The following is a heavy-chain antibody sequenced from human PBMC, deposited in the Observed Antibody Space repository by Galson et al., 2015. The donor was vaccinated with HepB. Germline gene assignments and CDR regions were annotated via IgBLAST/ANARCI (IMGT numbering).Heavy chain of an antibody. J-gene: IGHJ6*02. V-gene: IGHV3-23*01. CDR2: ISGSGGST. CDR1: GFTFSSYA. Sequence: SLRLACAASGFTFSSYAMSWVRQAPGKGLEWVSAISGSGGSTYYADSVKGRFTISRDNSKNTLYLQMNSLRAEDTAVYYCAKAGGGYCSGGSCYPGPYYYGMDVWGQGTTVTVSS. D-gene: IGHD2-15*01. CDR3: AKAGGGYCSGGSCYPGPYYYGMDV.